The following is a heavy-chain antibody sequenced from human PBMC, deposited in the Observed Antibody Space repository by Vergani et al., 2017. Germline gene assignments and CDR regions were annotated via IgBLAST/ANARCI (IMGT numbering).Heavy chain of an antibody. D-gene: IGHD6-13*01. V-gene: IGHV4-61*02. Sequence: QVQLQESGPGLVKPSQTLSLTCTVSGGSISSGSYYWSWIRQPAGKGLEWIGRTYTSGSTNYNPSLKSRVTMSVDTSKNQFSLKLSSVTAADTAVYYCARWAADPSDYYYYMDVWGKGTTVTVSS. J-gene: IGHJ6*03. CDR1: GGSISSGSYY. CDR2: TYTSGST. CDR3: ARWAADPSDYYYYMDV.